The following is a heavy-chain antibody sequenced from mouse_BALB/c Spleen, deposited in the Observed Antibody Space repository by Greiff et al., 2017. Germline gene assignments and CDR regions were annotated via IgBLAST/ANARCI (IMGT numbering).Heavy chain of an antibody. J-gene: IGHJ3*01. Sequence: EVHLVESGGGLVKPGGSLKLSCAASGFAFSSYDMSWVRQTPEKRLEWVAYISSGGGSTYYPDTVKGRFTISRDNAKNTLYLQMSSLKSEDTAMYYCARGGTWFAYWGQGTLVTVSA. CDR3: ARGGTWFAY. CDR1: GFAFSSYD. CDR2: ISSGGGST. V-gene: IGHV5-12-1*01.